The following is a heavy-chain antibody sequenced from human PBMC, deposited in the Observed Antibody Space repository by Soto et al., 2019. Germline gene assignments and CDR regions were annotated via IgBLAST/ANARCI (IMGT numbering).Heavy chain of an antibody. V-gene: IGHV4-59*08. Sequence: SETLSLTCTVSGDSISSYYWSWIRQPPGKGLEWIGYIHYSGSTNYNPSLKSRVTISVDTSKNQFSLRLSSVTAADTAVYYCARGVYYYDSSGSPHDPFDYWGQRTLVTVSS. D-gene: IGHD3-22*01. CDR2: IHYSGST. CDR3: ARGVYYYDSSGSPHDPFDY. J-gene: IGHJ4*02. CDR1: GDSISSYY.